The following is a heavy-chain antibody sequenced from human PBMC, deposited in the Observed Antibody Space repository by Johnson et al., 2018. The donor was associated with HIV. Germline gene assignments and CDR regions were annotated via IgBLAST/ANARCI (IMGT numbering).Heavy chain of an antibody. D-gene: IGHD7-27*01. CDR2: IYSGGRT. CDR1: GFTVNSNY. CDR3: APLGDAFDI. J-gene: IGHJ3*02. V-gene: IGHV3-66*01. Sequence: VQLVESGGGLVQPGGSLRLSCAASGFTVNSNYINWVRQAPGKGLECVSGIYSGGRTYYADSVKGRFTISRDNSKNTLYLQMNSLRAEDTAVYYCAPLGDAFDIWGQGTMVTVSS.